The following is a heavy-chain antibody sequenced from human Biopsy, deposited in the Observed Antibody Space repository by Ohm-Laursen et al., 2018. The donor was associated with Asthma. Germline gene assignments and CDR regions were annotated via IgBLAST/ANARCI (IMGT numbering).Heavy chain of an antibody. Sequence: SLRLSCAAPGFSFSNFAIHWVRQAPGKGLEWVGVISKDASTQDYADSVKGRFTMARDNSKSTLDLQMNSLREEDTAVYYCVRDGTDDAFDIWGQGTVVSVSS. CDR3: VRDGTDDAFDI. V-gene: IGHV3-30*01. CDR1: GFSFSNFA. J-gene: IGHJ3*02. CDR2: ISKDASTQ. D-gene: IGHD1-1*01.